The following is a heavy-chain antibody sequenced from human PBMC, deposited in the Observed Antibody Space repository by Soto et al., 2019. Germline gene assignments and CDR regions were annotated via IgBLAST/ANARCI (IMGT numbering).Heavy chain of an antibody. V-gene: IGHV1-8*01. D-gene: IGHD2-15*01. CDR1: GYTFTSYD. Sequence: QVQLVQSGAEVKKPGASVKVSCKASGYTFTSYDINWVRQATGQGLEWMGWMNPNSGNTGYAQKSQGRVTMTRKTSTSTAYMELSSQRSEDTAVYYCARGRGRGSGGSRYSGDYWGQGTLVTVSS. J-gene: IGHJ4*02. CDR2: MNPNSGNT. CDR3: ARGRGRGSGGSRYSGDY.